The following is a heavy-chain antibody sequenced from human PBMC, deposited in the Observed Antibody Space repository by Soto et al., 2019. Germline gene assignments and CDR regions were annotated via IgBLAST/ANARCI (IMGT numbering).Heavy chain of an antibody. V-gene: IGHV4-59*01. D-gene: IGHD6-19*01. CDR1: GGSISSYY. CDR3: ARLSPHIAVAGIEFDY. J-gene: IGHJ4*02. CDR2: IYYSGST. Sequence: SLTCTVSGGSISSYYWSWIRQPPGKGLEWIGYIYYSGSTNYNPSLKSRVTISVDTSKNQFSLKLSSVTAADTAVYYCARLSPHIAVAGIEFDYWGQGTLVTVSS.